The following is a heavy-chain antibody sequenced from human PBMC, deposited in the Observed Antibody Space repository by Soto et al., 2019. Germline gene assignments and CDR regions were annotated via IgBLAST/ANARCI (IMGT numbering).Heavy chain of an antibody. D-gene: IGHD2-8*02. CDR3: ATTGNSNTFDI. Sequence: ASVKVSCKASGYTLSNYAMHWVRQATGQGLEWMGWMNPNSGTTGYAQKFQGRVTMTRSTSISTAYMELSSLRSEDTAVYYCATTGNSNTFDIWGQGTMVTVSS. V-gene: IGHV1-8*01. J-gene: IGHJ3*02. CDR1: GYTLSNYA. CDR2: MNPNSGTT.